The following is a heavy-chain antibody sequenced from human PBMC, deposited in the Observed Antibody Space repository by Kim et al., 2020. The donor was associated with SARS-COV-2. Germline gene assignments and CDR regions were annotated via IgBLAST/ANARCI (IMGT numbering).Heavy chain of an antibody. CDR2: IILLFDTT. J-gene: IGHJ4*02. D-gene: IGHD3-10*01. V-gene: IGHV1-69*13. CDR1: GGTFSSHA. CDR3: ARGSGSYQNAFGY. Sequence: SVKVSCKASGGTFSSHAISWVRQAPGQGLEWMGGIILLFDTTNYAQKFQGRVTITADESTSTVYTELSSLRSEDTAVYYCARGSGSYQNAFGYWGQGTLVTVSS.